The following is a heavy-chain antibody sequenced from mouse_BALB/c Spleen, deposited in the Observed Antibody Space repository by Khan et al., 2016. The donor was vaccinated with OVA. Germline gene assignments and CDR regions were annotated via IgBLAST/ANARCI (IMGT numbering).Heavy chain of an antibody. V-gene: IGHV1S81*02. CDR2: TYPGDGRS. CDR3: ARNAYFGNYFDY. J-gene: IGHJ2*01. CDR1: GYTFTNYW. Sequence: QVQLQQSGAELVKPGASVKLSCKASGYTFTNYWVHWVKQRPGQGLEWIGETYPGDGRSTYNEKFKTKATLTVDRSSSTAYMQLSSLTSEDSSVYYCARNAYFGNYFDYWGQGTTLTVSS. D-gene: IGHD2-10*01.